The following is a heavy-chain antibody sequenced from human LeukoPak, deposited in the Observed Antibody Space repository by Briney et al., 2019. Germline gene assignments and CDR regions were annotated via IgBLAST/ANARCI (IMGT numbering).Heavy chain of an antibody. CDR1: VYTFTDYY. CDR2: VDPEDGET. CDR3: ATDRSIPVATIIGGG. J-gene: IGHJ4*02. Sequence: ASVKISCKVSVYTFTDYYMHWVQQAPGNGLEWMGLVDPEDGETIYAEKFQGTVTITADTSTDTAYMELSSLRSEDTAVYYCATDRSIPVATIIGGGWGQGTLVTVSS. V-gene: IGHV1-69-2*01. D-gene: IGHD5-12*01.